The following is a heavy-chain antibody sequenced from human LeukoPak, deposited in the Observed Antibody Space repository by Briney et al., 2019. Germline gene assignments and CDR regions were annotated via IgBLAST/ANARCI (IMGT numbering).Heavy chain of an antibody. V-gene: IGHV4-59*01. J-gene: IGHJ5*02. D-gene: IGHD5-12*01. CDR1: GGSISRYY. CDR2: IYYNGST. CDR3: ARGGYSGYAFDR. Sequence: SETLSLTCTVSGGSISRYYWSWIRQPPGKGLEWIGNIYYNGSTNYKPTLKSRVTISVHTSKNQFSLNLRSLTAADTAVYYCARGGYSGYAFDRWGQGTRVTVSS.